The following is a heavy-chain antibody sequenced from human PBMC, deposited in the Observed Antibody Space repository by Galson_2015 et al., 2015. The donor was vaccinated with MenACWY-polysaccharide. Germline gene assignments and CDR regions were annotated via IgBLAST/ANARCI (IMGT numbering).Heavy chain of an antibody. CDR3: ARDAQRGYSGYDYFFDY. D-gene: IGHD5-12*01. CDR1: GFTFSSYS. V-gene: IGHV3-48*01. CDR2: INSGSSIV. J-gene: IGHJ4*02. Sequence: SLRLSCAASGFTFSSYSMNWVRQAPGKGLEWISHINSGSSIVYGDSVKGRFTISRDNAENSLYLQMDSLRAEDTAVYYCARDAQRGYSGYDYFFDYWGQGTLVTVSS.